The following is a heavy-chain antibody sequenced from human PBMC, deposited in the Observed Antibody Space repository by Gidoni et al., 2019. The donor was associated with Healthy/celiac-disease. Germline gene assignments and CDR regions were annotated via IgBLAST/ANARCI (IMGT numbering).Heavy chain of an antibody. CDR3: AKDQIKYYGSSGYYYTFDY. CDR2: ISGRGGST. CDR1: GFTFSSYA. D-gene: IGHD3-22*01. Sequence: EVQLLESVGGLVQPGGSLRLSCAASGFTFSSYAMSWVRQAPGKGLEWVSDISGRGGSTYYADSVKGRLTISRDNSKNTMYLKMNSLRAEDTAVYYCAKDQIKYYGSSGYYYTFDYWGQGTLVTVSS. J-gene: IGHJ4*02. V-gene: IGHV3-23*01.